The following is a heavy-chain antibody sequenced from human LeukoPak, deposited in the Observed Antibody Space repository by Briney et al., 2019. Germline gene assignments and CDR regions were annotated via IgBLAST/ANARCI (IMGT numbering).Heavy chain of an antibody. CDR2: ISGSGDAT. D-gene: IGHD6-19*01. J-gene: IGHJ4*02. V-gene: IGHV3-23*01. CDR1: GFTSSGYS. CDR3: AKDHRTAVSGTADY. Sequence: PGGSLRLSCAASGFTSSGYSMSWVRQAPGKGPEWVSTISGSGDATYYADSVKGRFTISRDNSKNTLYLQMNSLRAEDTAVYYCAKDHRTAVSGTADYWGQGTLVTVSS.